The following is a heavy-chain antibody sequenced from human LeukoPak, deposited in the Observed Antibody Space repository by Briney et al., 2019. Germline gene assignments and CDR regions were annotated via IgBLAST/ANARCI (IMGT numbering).Heavy chain of an antibody. CDR2: TSFDSRSK. J-gene: IGHJ5*02. V-gene: IGHV3-30*03. CDR3: ARGKHIYGDQSLDT. D-gene: IGHD2-21*02. CDR1: GFSFGAHA. Sequence: GGSLRLSCVGSGFSFGAHAMHWVRQIPGKGLEWVAVTSFDSRSKHYADSVEGLFTISRDNPKKTLYLQMSDLREEDTAMYFCARGKHIYGDQSLDTWGQGTLLTAPS.